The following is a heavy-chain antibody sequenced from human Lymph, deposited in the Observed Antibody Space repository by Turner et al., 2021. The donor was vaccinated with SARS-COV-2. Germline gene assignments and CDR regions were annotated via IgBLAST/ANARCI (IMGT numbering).Heavy chain of an antibody. CDR1: GFTFSSYS. D-gene: IGHD4-17*01. V-gene: IGHV3-21*01. CDR3: ARGDYGDYGTVYFDY. CDR2: ISSSSSYI. J-gene: IGHJ4*02. Sequence: EVQLVESGGGLVKPGGSLRLSCAASGFTFSSYSMNWVRQAPGKGLEWFSSISSSSSYIYYADSVKGRFTISRDNAKNSLYLQMNSLRAEDTAVYYCARGDYGDYGTVYFDYWGQGTLVTVSS.